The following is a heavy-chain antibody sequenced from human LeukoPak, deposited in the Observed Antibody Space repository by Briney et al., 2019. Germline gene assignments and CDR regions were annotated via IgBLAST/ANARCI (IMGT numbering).Heavy chain of an antibody. J-gene: IGHJ6*02. CDR2: NKHIGRT. V-gene: IGHV4-34*01. Sequence: LGTPFLTCAVFGGAFSGFYWGWDRPPPREGVGGGGGNKHIGRTNYNPSLKSRVTISVDTSKNQFSLKLSSVTAADTAVYYCARGPGRAGSYWWDYYYYYGMDVWGQGTTVTVSS. D-gene: IGHD1-26*01. CDR1: GGAFSGFY. CDR3: ARGPGRAGSYWWDYYYYYGMDV.